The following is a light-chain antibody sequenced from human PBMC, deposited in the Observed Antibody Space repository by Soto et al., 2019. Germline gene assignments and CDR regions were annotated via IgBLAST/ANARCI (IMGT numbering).Light chain of an antibody. CDR1: SSDVGSYNL. CDR2: EGS. CDR3: CSYAGSSTLVV. V-gene: IGLV2-23*03. Sequence: ALTQPASVSGSPGQSITISCTGTSSDVGSYNLVSWYQQHPGKAPKLMIYEGSKRPSGVSNRFSGSKSGNTASLTISGLQAEDEADYYCCSYAGSSTLVVFGGGTKLTVL. J-gene: IGLJ2*01.